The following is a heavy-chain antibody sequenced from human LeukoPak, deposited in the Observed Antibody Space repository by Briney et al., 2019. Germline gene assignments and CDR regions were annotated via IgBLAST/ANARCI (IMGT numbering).Heavy chain of an antibody. D-gene: IGHD6-19*01. CDR1: GGSISSSNW. CDR2: IYHSGST. J-gene: IGHJ6*02. V-gene: IGHV4-4*02. Sequence: SETLPLTCAVSGGSISSSNWWSWVRQPPGKGPAWIGEIYHSGSTNYNPSLKSRVTISVDKSKNQFSLKLSSVTAADTAVYYCASRYSSGWYSYYYYYGMDVWGQGTTVTVSS. CDR3: ASRYSSGWYSYYYYYGMDV.